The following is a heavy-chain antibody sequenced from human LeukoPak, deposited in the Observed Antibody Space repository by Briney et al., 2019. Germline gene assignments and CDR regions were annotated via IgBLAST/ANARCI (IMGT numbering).Heavy chain of an antibody. CDR1: GDSVSNSSAS. J-gene: IGHJ4*02. CDR3: AREGRGDVDFDY. CDR2: TYYRSRWYK. D-gene: IGHD3-10*02. V-gene: IGHV6-1*01. Sequence: SQTLSLTCVISGDSVSNSSASWNWIRQSPSRGLEWLGRTYYRSRWYKDYAVSVKSRITINPDSSKNQFSLQLNSVTPEDTAVYYCAREGRGDVDFDYWGQGTLVTVSS.